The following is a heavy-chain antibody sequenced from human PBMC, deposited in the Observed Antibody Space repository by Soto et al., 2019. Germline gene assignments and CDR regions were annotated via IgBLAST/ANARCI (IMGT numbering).Heavy chain of an antibody. CDR2: IKSNAAKAPP. CDR3: AWQGTTSFYFRS. V-gene: IGHV3-15*05. Sequence: PGGSLRLSCAVSGLTFRDAWMNWVRQAPGKGLEWVGNIKSNAAKAPPEYAESVKGRFIISRDDPKNTVYLQMSGLKTEDTAVYYCAWQGTTSFYFRSWGQGTLVTVSS. J-gene: IGHJ4*02. D-gene: IGHD3-9*01. CDR1: GLTFRDAW.